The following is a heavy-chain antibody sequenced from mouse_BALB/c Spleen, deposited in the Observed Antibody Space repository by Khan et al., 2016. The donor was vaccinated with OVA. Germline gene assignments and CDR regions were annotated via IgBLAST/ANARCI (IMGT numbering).Heavy chain of an antibody. D-gene: IGHD1-1*01. V-gene: IGHV7-3*02. J-gene: IGHJ2*01. Sequence: EVELVESGGGLVQPGDSLRLSCAASGFTFTDYYMTWVRQPPGKALEWLGFIRHKANGYTTEYSASVKGRFTISRADSQSIHYLQMNTLRAEDSASYYCASVFKGDGFYFDYWGPGTTLTVSS. CDR3: ASVFKGDGFYFDY. CDR2: IRHKANGYTT. CDR1: GFTFTDYY.